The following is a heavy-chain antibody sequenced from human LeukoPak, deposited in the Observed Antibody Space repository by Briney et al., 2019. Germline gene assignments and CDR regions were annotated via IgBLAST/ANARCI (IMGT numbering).Heavy chain of an antibody. CDR1: GFAFDEHG. Sequence: GGSLRLSCTASGFAFDEHGMSWVRQVPGKGLEWVSGINWSGGSTGYADPLRGRFTISRDNAKNSLYLQMDSLRAEDTALYYCARAPITSPFNFDYWGQGTLVTVSS. V-gene: IGHV3-20*04. CDR2: INWSGGST. D-gene: IGHD2-2*01. CDR3: ARAPITSPFNFDY. J-gene: IGHJ4*02.